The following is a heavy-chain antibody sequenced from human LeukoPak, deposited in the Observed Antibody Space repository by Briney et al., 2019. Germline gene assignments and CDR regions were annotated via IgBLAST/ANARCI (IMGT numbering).Heavy chain of an antibody. D-gene: IGHD6-13*01. CDR3: ARDLGIAAAA. V-gene: IGHV3-74*01. CDR2: IDNDGST. J-gene: IGHJ5*02. Sequence: GGSLKLSCAASGFTFSNSYMHWVRQAPGKGLVWVSRIDNDGSTSYADSVKGRFTISRDNAKSTLYLQMNSLRAEDTALYYCARDLGIAAAAWGQGTLVTVSS. CDR1: GFTFSNSY.